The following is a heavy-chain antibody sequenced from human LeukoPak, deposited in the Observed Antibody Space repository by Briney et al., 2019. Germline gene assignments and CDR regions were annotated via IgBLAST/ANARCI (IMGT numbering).Heavy chain of an antibody. CDR3: AKVYGAYGWFDP. J-gene: IGHJ5*02. D-gene: IGHD4-17*01. CDR2: INSDGSSI. Sequence: GGSLRLSCTASGFTFSSYWMHWVRQAPGKGLVWVSRINSDGSSISYADSVKGRFTISRDNAKNTLYLRMNSLRSEDTAVYYCAKVYGAYGWFDPWGQGTLVTVSS. CDR1: GFTFSSYW. V-gene: IGHV3-74*01.